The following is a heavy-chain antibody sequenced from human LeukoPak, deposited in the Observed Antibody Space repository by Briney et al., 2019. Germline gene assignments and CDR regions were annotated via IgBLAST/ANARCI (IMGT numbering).Heavy chain of an antibody. CDR2: IWYDGSNK. CDR3: ARDYYDILTGYYGGYFDY. V-gene: IGHV3-33*01. D-gene: IGHD3-9*01. J-gene: IGHJ4*02. CDR1: GFTFSSYG. Sequence: GGSLRLSCAASGFTFSSYGMHWVRQAPGKGLEWVAVIWYDGSNKYYADSVKGRFTISRDNSKNTLYLQMSSLRAEDTAVYYCARDYYDILTGYYGGYFDYWGQGTLVTVSS.